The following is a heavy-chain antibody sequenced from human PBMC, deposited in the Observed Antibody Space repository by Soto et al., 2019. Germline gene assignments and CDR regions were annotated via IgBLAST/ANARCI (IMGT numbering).Heavy chain of an antibody. CDR1: GGSFSGYY. CDR2: INHSGST. Sequence: QVQLQQWGAGLLKPSETLSLTCAVYGGSFSGYYWSWIRQPPGKGLEWIGEINHSGSTNYNPSLKSRVTISVDTSKNQFSLKLSSVTAADMAVYYCARGSTVTKNVWGKGTTVTVSS. J-gene: IGHJ6*04. D-gene: IGHD4-17*01. V-gene: IGHV4-34*01. CDR3: ARGSTVTKNV.